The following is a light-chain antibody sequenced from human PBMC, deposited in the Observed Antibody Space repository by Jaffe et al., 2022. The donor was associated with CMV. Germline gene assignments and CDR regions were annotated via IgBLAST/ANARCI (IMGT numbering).Light chain of an antibody. CDR3: QSYYSSDLWV. V-gene: IGLV6-57*04. CDR1: SGSIATNY. CDR2: EDD. Sequence: NFMLTQPHSVSESPGKTVTISCTRSSGSIATNYVQWYQQRPGSAPTAVIYEDDRRPSGVPDRFSGSIDSSSNSASLTISGLKTEDEADYYCQSYYSSDLWVFGGGTKLTVL. J-gene: IGLJ3*02.